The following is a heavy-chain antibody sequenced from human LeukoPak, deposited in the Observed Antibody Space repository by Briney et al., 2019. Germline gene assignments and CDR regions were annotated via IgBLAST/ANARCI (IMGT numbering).Heavy chain of an antibody. CDR3: AKSIVGAVYNWFDP. D-gene: IGHD1-26*01. J-gene: IGHJ5*02. CDR1: GFTFSSYA. CDR2: ISGSGGST. Sequence: QAGGSLRLSCAASGFTFSSYAMSWVCQAPGKGLEWVSAISGSGGSTYYADSVKGRFTISRDNSKNTLYLQMNSLRAEDTAVYYCAKSIVGAVYNWFDPWGQGTLVTVSS. V-gene: IGHV3-23*01.